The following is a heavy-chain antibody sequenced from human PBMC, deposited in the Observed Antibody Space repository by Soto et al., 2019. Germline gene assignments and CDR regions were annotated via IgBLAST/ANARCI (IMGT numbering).Heavy chain of an antibody. V-gene: IGHV4-39*01. CDR1: GGSISSSSYY. D-gene: IGHD2-2*01. J-gene: IGHJ6*03. CDR2: IYYSGST. CDR3: ASIPGGLYCSSTSCYVSYYYYMDV. Sequence: SETLSLTCAVSGGSISSSSYYWGWIRQPPGKGPEWIGSIYYSGSTYYNPSLKSRVTISVDTSKNQFSLKLSSVTAADTAVYYCASIPGGLYCSSTSCYVSYYYYMDVWGKGTTVTVSS.